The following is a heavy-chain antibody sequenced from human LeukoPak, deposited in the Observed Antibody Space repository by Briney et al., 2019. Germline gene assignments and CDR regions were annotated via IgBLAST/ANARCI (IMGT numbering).Heavy chain of an antibody. CDR2: MYSGGST. J-gene: IGHJ3*02. V-gene: IGHV3-53*01. D-gene: IGHD5-18*01. Sequence: GGSLRLSCAASGFTVSSNYMSWVRQAPGKGLEWVSVMYSGGSTYYADSRKGRFTISRDNSKNTLYLQMNSLRAEDTAVYYCARVLRGYSYPRAFDIWGQGTMVTVSS. CDR1: GFTVSSNY. CDR3: ARVLRGYSYPRAFDI.